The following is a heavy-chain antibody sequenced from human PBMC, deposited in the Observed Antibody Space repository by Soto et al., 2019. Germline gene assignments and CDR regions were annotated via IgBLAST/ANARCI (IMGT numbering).Heavy chain of an antibody. Sequence: QVQLQQWGAGLLKPSETLSLTCAVYGGSFSGYYWCWIRQPPGKGLEWIGEIKNSGNTNYNPSPKSGVTISVDKSKNQSSLKLSSVTAADTAEYYCARVSGIYYYGMDVWGQGTTVTVSS. J-gene: IGHJ6*02. V-gene: IGHV4-34*01. CDR3: ARVSGIYYYGMDV. CDR2: IKNSGNT. CDR1: GGSFSGYY. D-gene: IGHD3-10*01.